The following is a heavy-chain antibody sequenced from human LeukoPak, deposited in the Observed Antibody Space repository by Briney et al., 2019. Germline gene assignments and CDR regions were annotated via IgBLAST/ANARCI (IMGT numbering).Heavy chain of an antibody. D-gene: IGHD4-17*01. CDR1: GYTFTGYY. V-gene: IGHV1-2*02. J-gene: IGHJ4*02. CDR3: ARAVTTDVLVSSHGFDY. Sequence: ASVKVSCKASGYTFTGYYMHWMRQAPGQGLEWMGWINPNSGGTNYAQKFQGRVTMTRDTSISTAYMELSRLRSDDTAVYYCARAVTTDVLVSSHGFDYWGQGTLVTVSS. CDR2: INPNSGGT.